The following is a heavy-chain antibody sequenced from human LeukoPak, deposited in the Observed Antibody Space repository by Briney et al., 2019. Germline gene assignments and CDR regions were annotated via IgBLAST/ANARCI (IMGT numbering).Heavy chain of an antibody. CDR2: IYNRGST. CDR1: GASISSYY. J-gene: IGHJ4*02. D-gene: IGHD6-13*01. Sequence: SETLSLTCTVSGASISSYYWGWIRRPPGKGLEWIGYIYNRGSTKYNPSLKSRVTISVDTSKNQFFLKLSSVTAADTAVYYCVSGPYPAAGTDHQFDYWGQGTLVTVSS. V-gene: IGHV4-59*01. CDR3: VSGPYPAAGTDHQFDY.